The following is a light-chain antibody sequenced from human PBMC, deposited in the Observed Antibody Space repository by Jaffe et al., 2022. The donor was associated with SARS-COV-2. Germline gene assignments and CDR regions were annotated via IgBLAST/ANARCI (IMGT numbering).Light chain of an antibody. V-gene: IGKV1-39*01. J-gene: IGKJ3*01. CDR1: QSINNY. CDR3: QQTDSNPLT. Sequence: DIQMTQSPSSLSASVGDRVTITCRTSQSINNYLNWYQQKPGKAPNLLIYAASSLQSGVPSRFSGSGSGTDFTLTISSLQPDDFATYYCQQTDSNPLTFGPGTKVEIK. CDR2: AAS.